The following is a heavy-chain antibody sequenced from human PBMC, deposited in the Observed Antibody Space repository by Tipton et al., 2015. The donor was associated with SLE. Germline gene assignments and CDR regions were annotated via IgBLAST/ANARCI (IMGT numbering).Heavy chain of an antibody. D-gene: IGHD3-10*01. CDR3: TRHDYFASGRVY. J-gene: IGHJ4*02. CDR1: GFTVSSNY. CDR2: INYSGTT. Sequence: LRLSCAASGFTVSSNYMSWVRQPPGKGLEWIGSINYSGTTSYNPSLKSRVTISVDTSKNQFSLKLSSVTAADTAVYYCTRHDYFASGRVYWGQGTLVTVSS. V-gene: IGHV4-39*07.